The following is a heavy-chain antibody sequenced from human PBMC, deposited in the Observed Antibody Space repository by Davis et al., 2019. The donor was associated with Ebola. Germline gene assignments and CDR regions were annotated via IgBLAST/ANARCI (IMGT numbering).Heavy chain of an antibody. D-gene: IGHD3-10*01. J-gene: IGHJ5*02. CDR1: GGTFSSYA. Sequence: AASVKVSCKASGGTFSSYAISWVRQAPGQGLEWMEGIIPIFGTANYAQKFQGRVTITADESTSTAYMELSSLRSEDTAVYYCARDGVQGFDPWGQGTLVTVSS. CDR3: ARDGVQGFDP. CDR2: IIPIFGTA. V-gene: IGHV1-69*13.